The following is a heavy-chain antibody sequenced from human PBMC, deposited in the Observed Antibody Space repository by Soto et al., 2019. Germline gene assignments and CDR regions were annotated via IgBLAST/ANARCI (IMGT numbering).Heavy chain of an antibody. D-gene: IGHD6-19*01. J-gene: IGHJ4*02. CDR2: INSDGSTT. CDR3: ARGPTGWYGYDY. V-gene: IGHV3-74*01. Sequence: EVQLVESGGGLVQPGGSLRLSCAASGFTFSSSWMHWVRQPPGKGLVWVSRINSDGSTTNYADSVKGRFTISRDKAKKTLYLQMNSLRAEDTAVYYCARGPTGWYGYDYWGQGTLVTVSS. CDR1: GFTFSSSW.